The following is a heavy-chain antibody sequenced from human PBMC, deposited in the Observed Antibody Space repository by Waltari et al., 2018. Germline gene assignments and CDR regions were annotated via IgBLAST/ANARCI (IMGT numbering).Heavy chain of an antibody. V-gene: IGHV1-69*05. CDR1: GVTFSRSA. Sequence: QVRLVHSGAGVKKPGSSVTVSCKASGVTFSRSAIGWVRRAPGQGLGWMGGIIPIFGTANYAQKFQGRVTITTDESTSTAYMELSSLRSEDTAVYYCARDRDYDILTGYHYYYGMDVWGQGTTVTVSS. J-gene: IGHJ6*02. CDR3: ARDRDYDILTGYHYYYGMDV. D-gene: IGHD3-9*01. CDR2: IIPIFGTA.